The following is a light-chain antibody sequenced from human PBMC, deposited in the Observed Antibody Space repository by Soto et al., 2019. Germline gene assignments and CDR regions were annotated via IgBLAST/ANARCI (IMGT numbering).Light chain of an antibody. CDR3: ETWDGNTRV. CDR1: SGHSSYI. CDR2: LEGSGSY. Sequence: QAVLTQSSSASASLGSSVNLTCTLSSGHSSYIIAWHQQQPGKAPRYLMKLEGSGSYNKGSGVPDRFSGSSSGADRYLTIANLQFEDEADYYCETWDGNTRVFGTGTKLTVL. V-gene: IGLV4-60*02. J-gene: IGLJ1*01.